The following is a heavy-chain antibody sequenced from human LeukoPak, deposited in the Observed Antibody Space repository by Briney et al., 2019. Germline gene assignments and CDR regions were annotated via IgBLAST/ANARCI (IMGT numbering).Heavy chain of an antibody. V-gene: IGHV1-2*02. D-gene: IGHD5-18*01. J-gene: IGHJ4*02. Sequence: ASVKVSCKASGYTFTDYYIHWVRQAPGQGLEWMGWINPNSGGTNYAQKFQGRVTMTKDTSISTAYMELSRLRSDDTAVYYCARETERIQLWFSAGAGSDYWGQGTLVTVSS. CDR2: INPNSGGT. CDR3: ARETERIQLWFSAGAGSDY. CDR1: GYTFTDYY.